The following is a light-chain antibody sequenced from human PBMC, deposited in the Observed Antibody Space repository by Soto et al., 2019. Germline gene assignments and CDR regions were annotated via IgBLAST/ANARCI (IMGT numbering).Light chain of an antibody. Sequence: EIVMTQSPATLSVPPVERATLSCMASQSVSTNFAWYQQKPGQAPRLLIYGASTRATAVPARFTASGSGTEFTLTISSLQSEDFAVYYCQQYNTWPRTFGQGTKVDIK. V-gene: IGKV3-15*01. J-gene: IGKJ1*01. CDR1: QSVSTN. CDR2: GAS. CDR3: QQYNTWPRT.